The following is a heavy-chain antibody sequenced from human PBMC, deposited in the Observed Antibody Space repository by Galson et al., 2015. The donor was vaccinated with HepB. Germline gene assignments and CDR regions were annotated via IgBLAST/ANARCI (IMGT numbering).Heavy chain of an antibody. CDR2: INPNSGGT. Sequence: SVKVSCKASGYTFTGYYMHWVRQAPGQGLEWMGWINPNSGGTNYAQKFQGRVTMTWDTSISTAYMELSRLTSDDTAVYYCARPPTVDYYYGMDVWGQGTTVTVSS. V-gene: IGHV1-2*02. D-gene: IGHD4-11*01. CDR3: ARPPTVDYYYGMDV. J-gene: IGHJ6*02. CDR1: GYTFTGYY.